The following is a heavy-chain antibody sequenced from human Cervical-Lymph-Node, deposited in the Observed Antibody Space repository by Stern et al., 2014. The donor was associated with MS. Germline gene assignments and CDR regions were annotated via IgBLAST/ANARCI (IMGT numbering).Heavy chain of an antibody. V-gene: IGHV1-69*01. CDR3: ARDSTSGMDV. CDR1: GDTFSSYA. Sequence: VQLVQSGAEVKKPGSSVKVSCKTSGDTFSSYAISWVRQGPGQGLERMGGIDHIVGTATYAEKFQGRCTITADVSSNTAYMELSRLGSDDTAVYYCARDSTSGMDVWGQGTTVTVSS. D-gene: IGHD6-13*01. CDR2: IDHIVGTA. J-gene: IGHJ6*02.